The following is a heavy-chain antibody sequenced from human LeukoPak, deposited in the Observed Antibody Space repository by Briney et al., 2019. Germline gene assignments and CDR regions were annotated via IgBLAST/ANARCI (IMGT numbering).Heavy chain of an antibody. Sequence: PGGSLRLSCAASGFTFDDYAMHWVRQAPGKGLEWVSGITWNSDSIDYADSVKSRFTISRDNAKNSLYLQMNSLRAEDMALYYCAKGGGGRLIYYYYMDVWGKGTTVTVSS. CDR1: GFTFDDYA. CDR2: ITWNSDSI. V-gene: IGHV3-9*03. CDR3: AKGGGGRLIYYYYMDV. D-gene: IGHD3-16*01. J-gene: IGHJ6*03.